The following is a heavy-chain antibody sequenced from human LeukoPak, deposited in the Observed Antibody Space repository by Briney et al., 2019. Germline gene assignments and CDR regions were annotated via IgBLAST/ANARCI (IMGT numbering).Heavy chain of an antibody. D-gene: IGHD3-10*01. CDR2: IYYSGST. Sequence: PSETLSLTCTVSGGSISSSSYYWGWIRQPPGKGLGWIGSIYYSGSTYYNPSLKSRVTISVDTSKNQFSLKLSSATAADTAVYYCARKGRDYYGSGSYYPPDYWGQGTLVTVSS. CDR1: GGSISSSSYY. CDR3: ARKGRDYYGSGSYYPPDY. V-gene: IGHV4-39*01. J-gene: IGHJ4*02.